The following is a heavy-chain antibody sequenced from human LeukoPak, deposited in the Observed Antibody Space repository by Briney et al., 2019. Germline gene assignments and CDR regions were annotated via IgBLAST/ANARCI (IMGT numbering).Heavy chain of an antibody. V-gene: IGHV4-39*01. CDR2: IYYSGST. CDR3: ARHQRDYYDSSGYYWEINWFDP. CDR1: GGSISSSGYY. J-gene: IGHJ5*02. Sequence: SETLSLTCTVSGGSISSSGYYWGWIRQPPGKGLEWIGSIYYSGSTYYNPSLKSRVTISVDTSKNQFSLKLSSVTAADTAVYYCARHQRDYYDSSGYYWEINWFDPWGQGTLVTVSS. D-gene: IGHD3-22*01.